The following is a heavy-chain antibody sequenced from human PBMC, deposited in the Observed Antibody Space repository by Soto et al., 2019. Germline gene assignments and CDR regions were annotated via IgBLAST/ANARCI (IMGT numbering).Heavy chain of an antibody. V-gene: IGHV4-39*01. J-gene: IGHJ4*02. CDR2: IYYSGST. CDR1: GGSISSSNYY. CDR3: ARPTRSFDY. Sequence: QLQLQESGPGLVKPSETLSLTCTVSGGSISSSNYYWGWIRQPPGKGLEWIGNIYYSGSTYYNPSLKSRITISVDTSKNQFSLNLSSVTAADTAVYYCARPTRSFDYWGQGTLVTVSS.